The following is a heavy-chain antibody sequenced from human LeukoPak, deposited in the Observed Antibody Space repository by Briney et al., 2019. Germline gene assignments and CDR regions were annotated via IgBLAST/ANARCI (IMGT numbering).Heavy chain of an antibody. J-gene: IGHJ4*02. V-gene: IGHV1-2*04. CDR1: GYTFTGYY. CDR2: INPNSGGT. Sequence: GASVKVSCKASGYTFTGYYMHWVRQAPGQGLEWMGWINPNSGGTNYAQKFQGWVTMTRDTSISTAYMELSRLRSDDTAVYYCASRRIAVAAKIFDYWGQGTLATVSS. CDR3: ASRRIAVAAKIFDY. D-gene: IGHD6-19*01.